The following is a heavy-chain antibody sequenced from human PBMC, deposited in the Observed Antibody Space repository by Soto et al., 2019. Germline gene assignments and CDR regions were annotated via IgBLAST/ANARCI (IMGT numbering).Heavy chain of an antibody. CDR1: GGTFSSYA. CDR3: TRPPPSRVDEPLAPPLSL. V-gene: IGHV1-69*06. D-gene: IGHD3-16*01. CDR2: IIPIFGTA. Sequence: ASVKVSCKASGGTFSSYAISWVRQAPGQGLEWMGGIIPIFGTANYAQKFQGRVTITADKSTSTAYMELSSLRSEDTAVYYCTRPPPSRVDEPLAPPLSLWGQGTQVTVSS. J-gene: IGHJ4*02.